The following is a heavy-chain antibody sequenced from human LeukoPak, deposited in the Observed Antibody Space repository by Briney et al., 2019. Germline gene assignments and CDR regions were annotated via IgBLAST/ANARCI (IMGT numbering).Heavy chain of an antibody. V-gene: IGHV3-74*01. CDR3: AKARIAVAGPFDY. CDR1: GFTFGSYW. J-gene: IGHJ4*02. D-gene: IGHD6-19*01. Sequence: GGSLRLSCAASGFTFGSYWMHWVRQAPGKGLVWVSRINSDGSSTSYADSVKGRFTISRDNAKNTVYLQMNSLRAEDTAVYYCAKARIAVAGPFDYWGQGTLVTVSS. CDR2: INSDGSST.